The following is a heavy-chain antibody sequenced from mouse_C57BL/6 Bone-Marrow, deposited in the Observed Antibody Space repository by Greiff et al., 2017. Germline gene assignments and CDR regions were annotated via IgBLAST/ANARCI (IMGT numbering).Heavy chain of an antibody. J-gene: IGHJ2*01. V-gene: IGHV5-17*01. CDR2: ISSGSSTI. Sequence: EVNVVESGGGLVKPGGSLKLSCAASGFTFSDYGMHWVRQAPEKGLEGVAYISSGSSTIYYADTVKGRFTISGDNAKNTLFLQMTSLRSEDTAMYYCAKLQLDYWGQGTTLTVSS. CDR1: GFTFSDYG. CDR3: AKLQLDY.